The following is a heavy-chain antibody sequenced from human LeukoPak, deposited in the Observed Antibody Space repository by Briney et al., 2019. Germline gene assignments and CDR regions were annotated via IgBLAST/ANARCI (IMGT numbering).Heavy chain of an antibody. CDR1: GFMFSNYG. J-gene: IGHJ3*02. CDR2: IWYDGSKK. Sequence: GRSLRLSCAASGFMFSNYGMHWVRQAPGKGLEWVAVIWYDGSKKFYADSVKGRVTISRDSSKSTLYLIMNSLRSEDTAVYYCAREGGQMSFFDMWGQGTMVTVTS. V-gene: IGHV3-33*08. CDR3: AREGGQMSFFDM. D-gene: IGHD5-24*01.